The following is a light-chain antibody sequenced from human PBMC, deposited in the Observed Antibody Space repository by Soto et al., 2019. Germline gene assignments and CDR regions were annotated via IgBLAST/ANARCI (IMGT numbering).Light chain of an antibody. V-gene: IGLV2-23*01. CDR3: CSYAGSSTYL. CDR1: SSDVGSYNL. Sequence: QSVLTQPASVSGSPGQSITISCTGTSSDVGSYNLVSWYQQHPGKDPKVMIYEGSKRPSGVSNRFSGSKSGNMASLTISGLQADYEADYYCCSYAGSSTYLFGTGTKLTVL. CDR2: EGS. J-gene: IGLJ1*01.